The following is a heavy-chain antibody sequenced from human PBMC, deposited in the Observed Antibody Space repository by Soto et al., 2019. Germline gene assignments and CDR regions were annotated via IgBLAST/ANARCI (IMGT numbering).Heavy chain of an antibody. CDR2: IYPGDSDT. CDR1: GYSFTSYW. CDR3: AGGGVRNFITRNRAYYGMDV. D-gene: IGHD3-10*01. J-gene: IGHJ6*02. Sequence: GESLKISCKGSGYSFTSYWIGWVRQVPGKGLEWMGIIYPGDSDTRYSPSFQGQVTISADKTIRTAYLQRSSLKASDTAMYYCAGGGVRNFITRNRAYYGMDVWGQGTTVTVSS. V-gene: IGHV5-51*01.